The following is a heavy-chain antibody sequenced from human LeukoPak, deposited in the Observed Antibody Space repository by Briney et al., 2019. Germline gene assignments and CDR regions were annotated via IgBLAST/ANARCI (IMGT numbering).Heavy chain of an antibody. D-gene: IGHD3/OR15-3a*01. CDR3: ARRSNYYYSMDV. V-gene: IGHV4-38-2*01. Sequence: SETLSLTCAVSGYSISSGYYWGWIRQPPGKGLEWIGSIYQSVSTYYSPSLKSRVAISADTPKNQFSLKLTSVTAADTAVYYCARRSNYYYSMDVWGKGTTVTVSS. CDR1: GYSISSGYY. J-gene: IGHJ6*04. CDR2: IYQSVST.